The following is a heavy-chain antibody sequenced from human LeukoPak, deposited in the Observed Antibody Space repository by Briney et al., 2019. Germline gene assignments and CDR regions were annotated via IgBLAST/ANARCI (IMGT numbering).Heavy chain of an antibody. CDR2: IYYSGST. CDR3: ARDRNYYHR. D-gene: IGHD3-10*01. J-gene: IGHJ4*02. V-gene: IGHV4-59*01. Sequence: SETLSLTCTVSGGSISSYYWSWIRQPPGKGLEWIGYIYYSGSTDYNPSLKSRVTISVDTSKNQFSLKLSSVTAADTAVYYCARDRNYYHRWGQGTLVTVSS. CDR1: GGSISSYY.